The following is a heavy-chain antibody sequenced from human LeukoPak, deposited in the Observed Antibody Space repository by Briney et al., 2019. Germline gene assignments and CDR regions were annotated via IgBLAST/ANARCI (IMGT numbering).Heavy chain of an antibody. Sequence: SETLSLTCTVSGTSIDIYYWSWIRRPPGKGLEWIGYIYDSVNTNYNPSLKSRVTISVDIPRYQFSLKLKSVTAADTAIYYCARDRELGVWGQGTTVTVSS. CDR1: GTSIDIYY. J-gene: IGHJ6*02. D-gene: IGHD1-7*01. CDR3: ARDRELGV. V-gene: IGHV4-59*01. CDR2: IYDSVNT.